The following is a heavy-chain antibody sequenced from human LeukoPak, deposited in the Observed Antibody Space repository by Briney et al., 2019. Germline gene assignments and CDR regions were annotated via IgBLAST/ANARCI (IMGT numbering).Heavy chain of an antibody. D-gene: IGHD3-10*02. CDR3: AELGITMIGGV. CDR2: ISSSSSYI. CDR1: GFTFSSYS. J-gene: IGHJ6*04. V-gene: IGHV3-21*01. Sequence: GGSLRLSCAASGFTFSSYSMNWVRQAPGKGLEWVSSISSSSSYIYYADAVKGRFTISRDNAKNSLYLQMNSLRAEDTAVYYCAELGITMIGGVWGKGTTVTISS.